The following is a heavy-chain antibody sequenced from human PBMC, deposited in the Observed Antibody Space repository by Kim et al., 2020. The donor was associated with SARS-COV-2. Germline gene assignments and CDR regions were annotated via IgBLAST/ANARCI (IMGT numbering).Heavy chain of an antibody. V-gene: IGHV3-23*01. Sequence: GGSLRLSCAASGFTFSSYAMSWVRQAPGKGLEWVSAISGSGGSTYYADSVKGRFTISRDNSKNTLYLQMNSLRAEDTAVYYCAKGGAYGDYAADPSPWGVNYYYGMDVWGQGTTVTVSS. CDR1: GFTFSSYA. D-gene: IGHD4-17*01. CDR3: AKGGAYGDYAADPSPWGVNYYYGMDV. CDR2: ISGSGGST. J-gene: IGHJ6*02.